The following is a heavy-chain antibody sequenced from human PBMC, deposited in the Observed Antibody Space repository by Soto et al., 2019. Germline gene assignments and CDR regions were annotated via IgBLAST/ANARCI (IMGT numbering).Heavy chain of an antibody. Sequence: ASVKVSCKASGYTFTNYAIHWVRQAPGQRLEWMGWINTGNNNTRYSQNFQGRVTITRDTSASTAYMELSSLRSEDTAVYYCARDLRAVAGTRWFDPWGQGTLVTVSS. CDR2: INTGNNNT. CDR1: GYTFTNYA. CDR3: ARDLRAVAGTRWFDP. J-gene: IGHJ5*02. D-gene: IGHD6-19*01. V-gene: IGHV1-3*04.